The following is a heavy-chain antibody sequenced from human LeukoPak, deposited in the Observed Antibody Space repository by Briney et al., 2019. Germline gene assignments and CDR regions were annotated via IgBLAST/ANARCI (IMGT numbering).Heavy chain of an antibody. J-gene: IGHJ5*02. CDR1: GGSISSSSYY. CDR2: IYYSGST. CDR3: ARRATAGGYVGWFDP. Sequence: SETLSLTCTVSGGSISSSSYYWGWIRQPPGKGLEWIGSIYYSGSTYYNPSLKSRVTISVDTSKSQFSLKLSSVTAADTAVYYCARRATAGGYVGWFDPWGQGTLVTVSS. D-gene: IGHD5-12*01. V-gene: IGHV4-39*01.